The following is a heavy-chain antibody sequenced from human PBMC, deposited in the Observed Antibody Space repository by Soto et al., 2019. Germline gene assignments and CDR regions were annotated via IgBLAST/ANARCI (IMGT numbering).Heavy chain of an antibody. CDR3: VSYYYYGMDV. CDR2: IYYSGST. J-gene: IGHJ6*02. V-gene: IGHV4-39*01. CDR1: GGSISSSSYY. Sequence: PSETLSLTCTVSGGSISSSSYYWGWIRQPPGKGLEWIRSIYYSGSTYYNPSPKSRVTISVDTSKNQFSLKLSSVTAADTAVYYCVSYYYYGMDVWGQGTTVTVPS.